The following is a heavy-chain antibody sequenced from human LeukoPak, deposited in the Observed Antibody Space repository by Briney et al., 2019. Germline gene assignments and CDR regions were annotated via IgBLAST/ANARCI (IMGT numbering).Heavy chain of an antibody. V-gene: IGHV3-7*03. CDR1: GFTLSSRW. D-gene: IGHD3-3*01. CDR2: INRDGSEK. Sequence: GGSLRLSCVVSGFTLSSRWMMWVRQAPGEGLEWMTNINRDGSEKDYVDSVKGRFTITRDNAENSLYLQMNSLKVEDSAIYYCATYDSWSGYNIAYWGQGTLVTVSS. CDR3: ATYDSWSGYNIAY. J-gene: IGHJ4*02.